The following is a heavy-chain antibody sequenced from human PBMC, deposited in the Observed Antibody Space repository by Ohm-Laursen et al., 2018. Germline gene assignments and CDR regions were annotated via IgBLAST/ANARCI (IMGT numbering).Heavy chain of an antibody. Sequence: SLRLSCAASGFNLTEHYMDWVRQAPGKGLEWVAVIWYDGSNKYYADSVKGRFTISRDNSKNTLYLQMNSLRAEDTAVYYCARDNDSGYYSVRDFDYWGQGTLVTVSS. V-gene: IGHV3-33*08. J-gene: IGHJ4*02. CDR1: GFNLTEHY. CDR3: ARDNDSGYYSVRDFDY. CDR2: IWYDGSNK. D-gene: IGHD3-22*01.